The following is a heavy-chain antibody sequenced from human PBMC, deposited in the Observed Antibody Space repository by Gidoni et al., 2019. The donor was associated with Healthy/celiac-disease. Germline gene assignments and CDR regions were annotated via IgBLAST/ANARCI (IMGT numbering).Heavy chain of an antibody. CDR1: GFTFNSSS. CDR2: ISRSRSYI. V-gene: IGHV3-21*01. J-gene: IGHJ6*02. CDR3: ARDEIVVVVAAEPFYGMHV. D-gene: IGHD2-15*01. Sequence: EVPLVASGGGLVTPAALLRLDCAASGFTFNSSSITWVRQAPGKRLEWVSSISRSRSYIYYAESGKSRCTNSRDDAKNSMFLKMNSLRAEDTAVYYCARDEIVVVVAAEPFYGMHVWGQGTTVTVSS.